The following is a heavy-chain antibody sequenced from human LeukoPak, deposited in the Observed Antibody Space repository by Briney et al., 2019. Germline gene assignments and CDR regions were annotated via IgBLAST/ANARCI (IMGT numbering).Heavy chain of an antibody. CDR3: ARAFDIVVVLEPVHDAFDI. CDR2: IIPIFGTA. J-gene: IGHJ3*02. Sequence: GASVKVSCKASGGTFSSYTISWVRQAPGQGLKWIGGIIPIFGTANYAQKFQGRVTITTDESTSTAYMELRSLRSDDTAVYYCARAFDIVVVLEPVHDAFDIWGQGTMVTVSS. CDR1: GGTFSSYT. V-gene: IGHV1-69*05. D-gene: IGHD2-2*01.